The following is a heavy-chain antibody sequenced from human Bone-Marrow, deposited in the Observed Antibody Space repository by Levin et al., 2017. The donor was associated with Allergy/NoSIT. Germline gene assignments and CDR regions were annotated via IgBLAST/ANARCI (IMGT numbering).Heavy chain of an antibody. V-gene: IGHV3-23*01. J-gene: IGHJ4*02. CDR1: GFTFNTYA. CDR3: AKDDGTAYYSFDS. D-gene: IGHD1-26*01. CDR2: VSNDGHYT. Sequence: LSLTCVASGFTFNTYAMNWVRQAPGQGLEWVSSVSNDGHYTFYADSVKRRFTISRDNSKNTLFLQMNSLGAEDTALYYCAKDDGTAYYSFDSWGQGALVTVSS.